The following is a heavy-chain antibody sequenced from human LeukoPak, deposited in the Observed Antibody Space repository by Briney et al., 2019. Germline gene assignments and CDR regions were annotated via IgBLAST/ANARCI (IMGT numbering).Heavy chain of an antibody. V-gene: IGHV3-74*01. J-gene: IGHJ4*02. D-gene: IGHD3-16*01. Sequence: GGSLRLSCAASGFTFSSNWMHWVRQAPGKGLVWVSRINCDGSDTYYADSVKGRFTISRDSAKNTLYLQMNSLRAEDTAVYYWAISVATFVYWGQGSLVTVSS. CDR2: INCDGSDT. CDR3: AISVATFVY. CDR1: GFTFSSNW.